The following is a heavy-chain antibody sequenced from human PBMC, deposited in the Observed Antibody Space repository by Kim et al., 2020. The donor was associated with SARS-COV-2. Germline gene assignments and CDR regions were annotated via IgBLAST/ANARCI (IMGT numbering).Heavy chain of an antibody. CDR3: AIERGRGYSYGWVYYYYGMDV. CDR1: GFTFSSYG. J-gene: IGHJ6*02. Sequence: GGSLRLSCAASGFTFSSYGMHWVRQAPGKGLEWVAVISYDGSNKYYADSVKGRFTISRDNSKNTLYLQMNSLRAEDTAVYYCAIERGRGYSYGWVYYYYGMDVWGQGTTVTVSS. D-gene: IGHD5-18*01. CDR2: ISYDGSNK. V-gene: IGHV3-33*05.